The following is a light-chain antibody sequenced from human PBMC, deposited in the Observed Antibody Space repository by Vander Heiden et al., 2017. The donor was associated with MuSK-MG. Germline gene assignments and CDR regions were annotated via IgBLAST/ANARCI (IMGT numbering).Light chain of an antibody. Sequence: EIVLTQSPGTLSLSPGERATLSCRASQSVSSSYLAWYQQKPGQAPRLLIYGASSRATGIPDRFSGSGSGTDFTLTISRLEPEDFAVYYCQQDGSSQTFGPGTKVDIK. J-gene: IGKJ3*01. CDR2: GAS. CDR3: QQDGSSQT. V-gene: IGKV3-20*01. CDR1: QSVSSSY.